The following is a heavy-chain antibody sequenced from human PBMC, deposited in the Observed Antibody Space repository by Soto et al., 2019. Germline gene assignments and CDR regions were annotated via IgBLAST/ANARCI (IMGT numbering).Heavy chain of an antibody. CDR2: ISHSGST. V-gene: IGHV4-34*01. J-gene: IGHJ5*02. CDR3: ARKPSSSTSCKVGWFER. CDR1: GGSFSGYY. Sequence: KTSETLSLTCAVYGGSFSGYYWSWIRQPPGKGLEWIGEISHSGSTNYNPSLKGRVTISVDTSKNKFSLKLSSVTAADTAVYYCARKPSSSTSCKVGWFERWGQGTLVTVSS. D-gene: IGHD2-2*01.